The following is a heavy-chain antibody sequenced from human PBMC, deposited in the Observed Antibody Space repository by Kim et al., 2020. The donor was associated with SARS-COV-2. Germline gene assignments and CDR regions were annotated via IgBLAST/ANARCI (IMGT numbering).Heavy chain of an antibody. CDR2: IYYSGST. D-gene: IGHD1-26*01. Sequence: SETLSLICTVSGGSVNNDSYYWNWIRQSPGKGLEWIGYIYYSGSTNYNPSLMSRVTISGDTSKNQFSLKLNSVTAADTAVYYCALGATETFDYWGQGALVTVSS. CDR3: ALGATETFDY. CDR1: GGSVNNDSYY. V-gene: IGHV4-61*01. J-gene: IGHJ4*02.